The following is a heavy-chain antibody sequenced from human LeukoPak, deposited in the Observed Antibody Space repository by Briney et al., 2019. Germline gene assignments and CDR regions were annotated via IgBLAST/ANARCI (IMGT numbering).Heavy chain of an antibody. CDR1: GFAFSNYW. CDR2: ISQDGSQT. D-gene: IGHD3/OR15-3a*01. Sequence: PGESLRLSCAASGFAFSNYWMSWVRQAPGKGLEWVATISQDGSQTYYVDSVKGRFTISRDNSKNSLYLQMNSLRAEDTALYYCAKADGHYYYGMDVWGQGTTVTVSS. CDR3: AKADGHYYYGMDV. V-gene: IGHV3-7*05. J-gene: IGHJ6*02.